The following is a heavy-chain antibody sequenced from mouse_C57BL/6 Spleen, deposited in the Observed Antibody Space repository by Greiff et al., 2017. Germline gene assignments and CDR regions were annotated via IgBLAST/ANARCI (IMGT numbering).Heavy chain of an antibody. CDR1: GYTFTSYW. V-gene: IGHV1-61*01. D-gene: IGHD1-1*01. J-gene: IGHJ1*03. CDR3: ARSRETVVDRYFDV. Sequence: QVQLQQPGAELVRPGSSVKLSCKASGYTFTSYWMDWVKQRPGQGLEWIGNIYPSDSETHYNQKFKDKATLTVDKSSSTAYMQLSSLTSEDSAVYYCARSRETVVDRYFDVWGTGTTVTVSS. CDR2: IYPSDSET.